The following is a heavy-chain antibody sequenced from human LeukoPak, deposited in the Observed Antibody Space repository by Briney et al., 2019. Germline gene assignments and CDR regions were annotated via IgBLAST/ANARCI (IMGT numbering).Heavy chain of an antibody. CDR2: ISYDGNNK. V-gene: IGHV3-30-3*01. Sequence: GGSLGLSCVASGFTFRNYAMNWVRQAPGKGLEWVAVISYDGNNKYYAGSVKGRFTISRDNSKNTLYLGMSSLRVEDTAVYYCARDLVLYDTLTGHDKWGQGTLVTVSS. CDR3: ARDLVLYDTLTGHDK. D-gene: IGHD3-9*01. J-gene: IGHJ4*02. CDR1: GFTFRNYA.